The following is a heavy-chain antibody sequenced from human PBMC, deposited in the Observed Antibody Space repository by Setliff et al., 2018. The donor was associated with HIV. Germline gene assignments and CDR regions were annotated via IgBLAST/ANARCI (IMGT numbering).Heavy chain of an antibody. CDR1: GFTFSNYW. CDR2: IKRDGREK. CDR3: ARDWVDLAVRGLMITGDY. V-gene: IGHV3-7*01. D-gene: IGHD3-10*01. Sequence: PGGSLRLSCAASGFTFSNYWMSWVRQAPGKGLEWVAHIKRDGREKYYVDSVKGRFIISRDNGRNSLSLQMNSLRADDTAVYYCARDWVDLAVRGLMITGDYWGQGTLVTVSS. J-gene: IGHJ4*02.